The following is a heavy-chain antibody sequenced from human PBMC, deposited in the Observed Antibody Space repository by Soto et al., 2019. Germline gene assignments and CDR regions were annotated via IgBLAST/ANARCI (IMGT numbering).Heavy chain of an antibody. CDR2: INHSGST. J-gene: IGHJ6*02. V-gene: IGHV4-34*01. Sequence: SETLSLTCAVYGGSFSGYYWSWIRRPPGKGLEWIGEINHSGSTNYNPSLKSRVTISVDTSKNQFSLKLSSVTAADTAVYYCARGNPSYCSSTSCLYGMDAWGQGTTVTVSS. CDR3: ARGNPSYCSSTSCLYGMDA. CDR1: GGSFSGYY. D-gene: IGHD2-2*01.